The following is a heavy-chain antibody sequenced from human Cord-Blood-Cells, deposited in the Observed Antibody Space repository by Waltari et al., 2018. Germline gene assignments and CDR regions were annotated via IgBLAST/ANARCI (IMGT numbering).Heavy chain of an antibody. CDR3: ARDWGIAAAGTWVGYYMDV. CDR2: TYTSGST. V-gene: IGHV4-4*07. Sequence: QVQLQESGPGLVKPSETLSLTCTVPGGSISSYYWSWIRQPAGKGLEWIGRTYTSGSTNYNPSLKSRVTMSVDTSKNQFSLKLSSVTAADTAVYYCARDWGIAAAGTWVGYYMDVWGKGTTVTVSS. CDR1: GGSISSYY. J-gene: IGHJ6*03. D-gene: IGHD6-13*01.